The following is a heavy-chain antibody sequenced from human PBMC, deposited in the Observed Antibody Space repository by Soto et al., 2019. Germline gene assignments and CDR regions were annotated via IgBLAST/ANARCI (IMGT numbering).Heavy chain of an antibody. CDR1: GFTFGDHA. D-gene: IGHD2-2*01. CDR3: QYQLLTYYYGMDV. J-gene: IGHJ6*02. CDR2: IRSKAYGGTK. Sequence: EVQLVESGGDLVQPGRSLRLSCIGSGFTFGDHAMSWFRQAPGKGLEWVGFIRSKAYGGTKEYAASVKGRFTISRDDSNRIAYLQMNSLKTEDTAVYYCQYQLLTYYYGMDVWGQGTTVTVYS. V-gene: IGHV3-49*03.